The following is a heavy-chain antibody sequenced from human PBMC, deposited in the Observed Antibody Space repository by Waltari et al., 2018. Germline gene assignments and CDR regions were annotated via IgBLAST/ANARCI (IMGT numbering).Heavy chain of an antibody. CDR1: GFTFSSYA. J-gene: IGHJ4*02. V-gene: IGHV3-23*04. CDR2: SIGSGGST. D-gene: IGHD3-3*01. CDR3: AKDKECFDY. Sequence: EVQLVESGGGLVQPGGSLRLSCAASGFTFSSYAMSWVRQAPGKGREWVSASIGSGGSTYYADSVKGRITISRDNTKNKLYLKMNSMRAEDTAVYYCAKDKECFDYWGQGTLVTVSS.